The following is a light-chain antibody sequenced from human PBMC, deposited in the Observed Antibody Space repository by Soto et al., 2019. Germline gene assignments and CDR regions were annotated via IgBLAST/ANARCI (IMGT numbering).Light chain of an antibody. V-gene: IGKV3-15*01. Sequence: EIVMTQSPATLSVSPGERATLSCRASQSVSSNLAWYQQKPGQAPRLLIYSASTRATGTPAKFSGSGSGTHFTLTISSLQPEDFATYFCQQTYTTPITFGQGTRLEIK. J-gene: IGKJ5*01. CDR2: SAS. CDR1: QSVSSN. CDR3: QQTYTTPIT.